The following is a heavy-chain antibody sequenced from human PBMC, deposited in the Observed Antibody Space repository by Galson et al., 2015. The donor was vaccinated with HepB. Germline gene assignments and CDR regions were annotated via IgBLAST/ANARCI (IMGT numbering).Heavy chain of an antibody. CDR1: GFTFTSSA. Sequence: SVKVSCKASGFTFTSSAMQWVRQARGQRLEWIGWIVVGSGNTNYAQKFQERVTITRDMSTSTAYMELSSLRSEDTAVYYCAADVSLWGGQVEYFQHWGQGTLVTVSS. CDR2: IVVGSGNT. CDR3: AADVSLWGGQVEYFQH. J-gene: IGHJ1*01. D-gene: IGHD2-21*01. V-gene: IGHV1-58*02.